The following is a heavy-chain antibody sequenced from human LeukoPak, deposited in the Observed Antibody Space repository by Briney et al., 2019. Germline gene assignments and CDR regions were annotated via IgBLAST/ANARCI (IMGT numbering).Heavy chain of an antibody. Sequence: GGSLRLSCAASGFPFNTYAMNWVRQAPGKGLEWVSGIDGSGTTTFYADSVKGRFTISRDNAKNSLYLQMNSLRAEDTALYYCAKTSGGSGSYYDYWGQGTLVTVSS. D-gene: IGHD3-10*01. CDR1: GFPFNTYA. V-gene: IGHV3-23*05. CDR3: AKTSGGSGSYYDY. J-gene: IGHJ4*02. CDR2: IDGSGTTT.